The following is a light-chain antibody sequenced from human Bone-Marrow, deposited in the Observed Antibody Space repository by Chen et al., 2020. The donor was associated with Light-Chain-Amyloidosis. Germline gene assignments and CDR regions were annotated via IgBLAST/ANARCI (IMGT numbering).Light chain of an antibody. CDR1: DLPTKY. CDR3: QSADSSGTYEVI. CDR2: RDT. V-gene: IGLV3-25*03. Sequence: SYALTQPPSVSVSPGQTARITCSGDDLPTKYAYWYQQKPGQAPVLGIHRDTERPSGISERFSGSSSGTTDTLTISGVQAEDAADYHCQSADSSGTYEVIFGGGTKLTVL. J-gene: IGLJ2*01.